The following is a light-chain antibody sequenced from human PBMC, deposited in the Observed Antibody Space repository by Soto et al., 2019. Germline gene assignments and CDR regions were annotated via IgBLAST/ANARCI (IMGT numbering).Light chain of an antibody. V-gene: IGKV1-33*01. CDR2: DAS. CDR1: QDLSNN. CDR3: QQYDDLPRT. Sequence: DIQMTQSPSSLSASVGDRVTITCQASQDLSNNLHWYQVKPGKAPKLLIYDASNLETGVPSRFSGSGSGTDFTFTIISLEPEDVATYYCQQYDDLPRTFGQGTKLQVK. J-gene: IGKJ2*01.